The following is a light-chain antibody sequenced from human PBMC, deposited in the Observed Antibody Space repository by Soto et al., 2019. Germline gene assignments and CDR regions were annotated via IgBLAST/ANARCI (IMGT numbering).Light chain of an antibody. CDR1: QDISVY. Sequence: DIQMTQSPSSLSASVGDRVTITCRASQDISVYLAWYQQKPGKVPKLLIYSESTLQSGLPSRFSGSGSGTDFTLTISSLQPEDVATYYCQKFNTAPLTFGQGTRLEIK. CDR2: SES. V-gene: IGKV1-27*01. J-gene: IGKJ5*01. CDR3: QKFNTAPLT.